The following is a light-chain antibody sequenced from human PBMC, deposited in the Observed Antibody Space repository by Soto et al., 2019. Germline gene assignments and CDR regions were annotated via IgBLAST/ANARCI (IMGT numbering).Light chain of an antibody. J-gene: IGLJ3*02. CDR3: CSYAGSATWM. CDR1: GSDVGSHNL. CDR2: DVI. V-gene: IGLV2-23*02. Sequence: QSALTQPASVSGSPGQSITISCTGSGSDVGSHNLVSWYQQHPGKAPKLMIYDVIKRPSGISDRFSGSKSGNTASLTISGLQAEDEADYFCCSYAGSATWMFGGGTKVTVL.